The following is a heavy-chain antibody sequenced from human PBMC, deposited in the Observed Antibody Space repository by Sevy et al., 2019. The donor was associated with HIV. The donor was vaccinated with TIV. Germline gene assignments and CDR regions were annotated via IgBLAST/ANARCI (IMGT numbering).Heavy chain of an antibody. J-gene: IGHJ4*02. Sequence: SETLSLTCTVSGGSFSSYYWSWIRQSPGKGLEWIGYIYYNGTTNSSPSLRRRVTISPHTSKSQFSLKLKSVTAADTAVYYCARWKVLFDYWGQGTLVTVSS. CDR2: IYYNGTT. V-gene: IGHV4-59*01. CDR3: ARWKVLFDY. D-gene: IGHD1-1*01. CDR1: GGSFSSYY.